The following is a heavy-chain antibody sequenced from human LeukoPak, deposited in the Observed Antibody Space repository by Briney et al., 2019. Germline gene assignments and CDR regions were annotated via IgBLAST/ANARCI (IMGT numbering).Heavy chain of an antibody. CDR3: AREVYGRGPPSSGGY. CDR2: IGGSGDST. D-gene: IGHD3-16*01. CDR1: GFTFSSYA. V-gene: IGHV3-23*01. Sequence: PGGSLRLSCAASGFTFSSYAMSWVRQAPGKGLEWVSGIGGSGDSTYYADSVKGRFTISRDNSKNTLCLQMNSLRAEDTAVYYCAREVYGRGPPSSGGYWGQGTLVTVSS. J-gene: IGHJ4*02.